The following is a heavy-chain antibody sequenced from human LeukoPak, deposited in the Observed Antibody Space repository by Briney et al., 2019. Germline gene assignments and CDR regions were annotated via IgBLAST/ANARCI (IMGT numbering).Heavy chain of an antibody. D-gene: IGHD6-19*01. Sequence: ASVKVSCKASGYTFTSYGISWVRQAPGQGLEWMGWINPNSGGTNYAQKFQGWVTMTRDTSISTAYMELSRLRSDDTAVYYCARGGLAGDRGDFDYWGQGTLVTVSS. CDR2: INPNSGGT. V-gene: IGHV1-2*04. J-gene: IGHJ4*02. CDR1: GYTFTSYG. CDR3: ARGGLAGDRGDFDY.